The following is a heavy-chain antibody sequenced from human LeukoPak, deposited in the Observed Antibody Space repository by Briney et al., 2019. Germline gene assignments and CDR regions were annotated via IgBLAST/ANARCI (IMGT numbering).Heavy chain of an antibody. D-gene: IGHD3-22*01. Sequence: SVKVSCKASGGTFSAYATSWVRQAPGRGLEWMGGIIPMYETTKYAQNFQGRVTITTDEATNTAYMGLTSLRSDDTAVYYCARGPVYYDSGSYYPLSRWGQGTLITVSS. J-gene: IGHJ4*02. CDR3: ARGPVYYDSGSYYPLSR. V-gene: IGHV1-69*05. CDR2: IIPMYETT. CDR1: GGTFSAYA.